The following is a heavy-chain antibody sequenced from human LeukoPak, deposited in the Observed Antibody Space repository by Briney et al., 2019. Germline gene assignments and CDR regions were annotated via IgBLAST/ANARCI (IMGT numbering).Heavy chain of an antibody. J-gene: IGHJ4*02. CDR3: ARGSTIFGVVIVDY. CDR2: ISYDGSNK. CDR1: GFTFSSYA. Sequence: PGGSLRLSCAASGFTFSSYAMHWVRQAPGKGLEWVAVISYDGSNKYYADSVKGRFTISRDNSKNTLYLQMNSLRAEDTAVYYCARGSTIFGVVIVDYWGQGTLVTVSS. V-gene: IGHV3-30-3*01. D-gene: IGHD3-3*01.